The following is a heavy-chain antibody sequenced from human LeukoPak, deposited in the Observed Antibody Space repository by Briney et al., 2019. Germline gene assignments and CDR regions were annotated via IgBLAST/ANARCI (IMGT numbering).Heavy chain of an antibody. Sequence: SETLSLTCTVSGGSISSGGYYWSWIRQPPGKGLEWIGYIYHSGSTYYNPSLKSRVTISVDRSKNQFSLKLSSVTAADTAVYYCARGGEYQLLYPYDAFDIWGQGTMVTVSS. CDR2: IYHSGST. J-gene: IGHJ3*02. V-gene: IGHV4-30-2*01. D-gene: IGHD2-2*02. CDR1: GGSISSGGYY. CDR3: ARGGEYQLLYPYDAFDI.